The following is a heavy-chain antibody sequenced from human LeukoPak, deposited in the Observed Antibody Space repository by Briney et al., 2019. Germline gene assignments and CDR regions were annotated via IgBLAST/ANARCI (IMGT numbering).Heavy chain of an antibody. CDR3: ARFSSGWTDAFDI. CDR2: IYYSGST. Sequence: SEILSLTCTVSGGSISSYYWSWIRQPPGKGLEWIGYIYYSGSTNYNPSLKSRVTISVDTSKNQFSLKLSSVTAADTAVYYCARFSSGWTDAFDIWGQGTMVTVSS. J-gene: IGHJ3*02. V-gene: IGHV4-59*08. D-gene: IGHD6-19*01. CDR1: GGSISSYY.